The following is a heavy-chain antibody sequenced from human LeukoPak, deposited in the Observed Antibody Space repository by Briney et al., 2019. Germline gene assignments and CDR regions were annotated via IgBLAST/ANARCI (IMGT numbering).Heavy chain of an antibody. CDR2: IYYSGST. J-gene: IGHJ4*02. CDR3: ASTDSSGYPDY. CDR1: GGSISSYY. Sequence: SETLSLTCTVSGGSISSYYWSWIRQPPGKGLEWIGYIYYSGSTNYNPSLKSRVTISVDTSKNQFSLKLSSVIAADTAVYYCASTDSSGYPDYWGQGTLVTVSS. V-gene: IGHV4-59*01. D-gene: IGHD3-22*01.